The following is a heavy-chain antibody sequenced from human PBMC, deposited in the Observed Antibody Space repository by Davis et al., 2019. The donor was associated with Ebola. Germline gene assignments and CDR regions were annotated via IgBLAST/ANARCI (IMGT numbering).Heavy chain of an antibody. Sequence: SVKVSCKASGYTFTGYYMHWVRQAPGQGLEWMGGIIPIFGTANYAQKFQGRVTITADESTSTAYMELSSLRSEDTAVYYCARGAAMIVAGGAFDIWGQGTMVTVSS. CDR1: GYTFTGYY. CDR3: ARGAAMIVAGGAFDI. J-gene: IGHJ3*02. V-gene: IGHV1-69*13. CDR2: IIPIFGTA. D-gene: IGHD3-22*01.